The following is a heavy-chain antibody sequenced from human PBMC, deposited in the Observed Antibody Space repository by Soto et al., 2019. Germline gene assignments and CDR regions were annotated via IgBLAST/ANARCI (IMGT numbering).Heavy chain of an antibody. CDR2: INSDGTIT. D-gene: IGHD2-15*01. V-gene: IGHV3-74*01. CDR3: VRDPDQYSYYGLDV. Sequence: EVKLVESGGDFVQPGGSLRLSCVASGSAFSSHWMYWVRQAPGKGLVWVSRINSDGTITTYADSVKGRFTISRDNAKNTLYLHMNSLRVEDTALYYCVRDPDQYSYYGLDVWGQGTTVIVS. CDR1: GSAFSSHW. J-gene: IGHJ6*02.